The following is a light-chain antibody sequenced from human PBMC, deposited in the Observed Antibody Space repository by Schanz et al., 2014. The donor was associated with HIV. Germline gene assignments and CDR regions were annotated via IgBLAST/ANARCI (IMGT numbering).Light chain of an antibody. J-gene: IGLJ1*01. Sequence: QSALTQPASVSGSPGQSISISCTGTSGDVGSYNYVSWYQQHPGKAPKLMIYDVSNRPSGVSSRFSGSKSGNTASLTISGLQAEDEADHYCCSYTTTSTYVFGAGTKLTVL. CDR3: CSYTTTSTYV. V-gene: IGLV2-14*03. CDR1: SGDVGSYNY. CDR2: DVS.